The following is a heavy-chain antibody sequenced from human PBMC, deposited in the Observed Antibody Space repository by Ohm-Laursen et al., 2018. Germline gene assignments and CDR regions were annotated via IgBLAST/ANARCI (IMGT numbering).Heavy chain of an antibody. CDR1: GFTFSSYW. J-gene: IGHJ3*02. CDR3: ARGMTEWAFDI. CDR2: INSDGSST. V-gene: IGHV3-74*01. D-gene: IGHD1-14*01. Sequence: SLRLSCTASGFTFSSYWMHWVRQAPGKGLVWVSRINSDGSSTSYADSVRGRFTISRDNAKNTLYLQMNSLRAKDTAVYYCARGMTEWAFDIWGQGTMVTVSS.